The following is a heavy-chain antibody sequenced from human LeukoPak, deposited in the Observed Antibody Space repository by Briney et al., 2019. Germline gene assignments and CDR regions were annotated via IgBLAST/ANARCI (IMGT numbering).Heavy chain of an antibody. CDR2: FDHSGSA. CDR3: ARENRRYYDSSGYFDY. V-gene: IGHV4-38-2*02. CDR1: GYSISSGYY. D-gene: IGHD3-22*01. Sequence: SETLSLTCTLSGYSISSGYYWGWIRQPPGKGLEWTGRFDHSGSAYYNPSLKSRVTISVDTSRNQFSLELSSVTAADTAVYYCARENRRYYDSSGYFDYWGQGTLVTVSS. J-gene: IGHJ4*02.